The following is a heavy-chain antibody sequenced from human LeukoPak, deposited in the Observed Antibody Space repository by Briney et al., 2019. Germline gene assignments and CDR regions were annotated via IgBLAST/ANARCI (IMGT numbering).Heavy chain of an antibody. CDR3: ARDLSFDWFPYYFDY. Sequence: SETLSLTCTVSSGSVSNSHYYWAWVRQPPGKGLEWLGSIFYSGNTHYNPSLKSPVTISIDTSKNQFSLKVSSVTAADTAIYYCARDLSFDWFPYYFDYWGQGILVTVSS. CDR1: SGSVSNSHYY. CDR2: IFYSGNT. V-gene: IGHV4-39*07. J-gene: IGHJ4*02. D-gene: IGHD3-9*01.